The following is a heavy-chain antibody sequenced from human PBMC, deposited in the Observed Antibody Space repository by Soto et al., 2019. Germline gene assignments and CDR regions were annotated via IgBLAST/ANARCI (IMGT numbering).Heavy chain of an antibody. Sequence: ASVKVSCKASGYTFTGYYMHCVRQAPGQGLEWMGWINPNSGDTSYAQKFQGWVTMTRDTSISTAYMELSRLRSDDTAVYYCAREDRNSYDYWGQGTPVTVSS. CDR1: GYTFTGYY. J-gene: IGHJ4*02. CDR2: INPNSGDT. V-gene: IGHV1-2*04. D-gene: IGHD5-18*01. CDR3: AREDRNSYDY.